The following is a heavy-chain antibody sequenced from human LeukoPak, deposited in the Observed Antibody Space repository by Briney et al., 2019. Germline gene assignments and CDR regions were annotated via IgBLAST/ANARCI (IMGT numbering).Heavy chain of an antibody. V-gene: IGHV3-23*01. J-gene: IGHJ4*02. CDR3: AKDFLAWGVFDY. Sequence: GGSLRLSCAASGFTFSSYAMSWVRQAPGKGLEWVSAISGSGGSTYYADSVKGRFTISRDNSKNTLYLRMNSLRAEDTAVYYCAKDFLAWGVFDYWGQGTLVTVSS. CDR1: GFTFSSYA. CDR2: ISGSGGST. D-gene: IGHD3-3*01.